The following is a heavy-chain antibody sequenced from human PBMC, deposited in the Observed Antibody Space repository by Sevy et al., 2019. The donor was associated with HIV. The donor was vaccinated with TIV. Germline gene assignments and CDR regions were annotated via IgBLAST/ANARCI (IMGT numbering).Heavy chain of an antibody. Sequence: GESLKISCTAYGFNFNKFGFHWVHQAAGKGPEWVAFTRYDGSTKYYADSVRGRFTISRENSKNTLYLQMNNLKPEDTALYHCVRGLGMVQGALLSEDIWGQGTMVTVSS. D-gene: IGHD3-10*01. CDR3: VRGLGMVQGALLSEDI. CDR2: TRYDGSTK. V-gene: IGHV3-30*02. J-gene: IGHJ3*02. CDR1: GFNFNKFG.